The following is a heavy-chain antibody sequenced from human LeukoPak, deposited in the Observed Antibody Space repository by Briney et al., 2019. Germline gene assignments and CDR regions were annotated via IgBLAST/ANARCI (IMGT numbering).Heavy chain of an antibody. CDR2: IYDSGST. Sequence: SETLSLTCTVSGGSISSYYWSWIRQPPGKGLEWIGHIYDSGSTNYNPSLKSRVTISVDTSKNQFSLKLSSVTAADTAVYCCAREFSWSGFFDYWGQETLVTVSS. CDR1: GGSISSYY. D-gene: IGHD3-3*01. CDR3: AREFSWSGFFDY. V-gene: IGHV4-59*01. J-gene: IGHJ4*02.